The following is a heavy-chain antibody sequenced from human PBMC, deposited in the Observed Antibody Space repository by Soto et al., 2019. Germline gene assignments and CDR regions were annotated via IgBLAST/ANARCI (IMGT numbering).Heavy chain of an antibody. J-gene: IGHJ4*02. Sequence: GGSLRLSCAASGFTFSSYSTNWVRQAPGKGLEWVSYISSSSSTIYYADSVKGRFTISVDTSKNQFSLKLSSVTAADTAVYYCASYIPSTTYYFDYWGQGTLVTVSS. V-gene: IGHV3-48*01. D-gene: IGHD1-1*01. CDR2: ISSSSSTI. CDR1: GFTFSSYS. CDR3: ASYIPSTTYYFDY.